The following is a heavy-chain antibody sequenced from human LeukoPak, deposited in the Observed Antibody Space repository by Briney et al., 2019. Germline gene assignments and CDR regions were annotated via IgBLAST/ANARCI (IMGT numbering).Heavy chain of an antibody. CDR1: GGSFSGYY. Sequence: KPSETLSLTCAVYGGSFSGYYWSWIRQPPGKGLEWIGEINHSGSTNYNPSLKSRATISVDTSKNQFSLKLSSVTAADTAVYYCARGRGYCSSTSCPGTFFFDYWGQGTLVTVSS. CDR3: ARGRGYCSSTSCPGTFFFDY. J-gene: IGHJ4*02. D-gene: IGHD2-2*01. V-gene: IGHV4-34*01. CDR2: INHSGST.